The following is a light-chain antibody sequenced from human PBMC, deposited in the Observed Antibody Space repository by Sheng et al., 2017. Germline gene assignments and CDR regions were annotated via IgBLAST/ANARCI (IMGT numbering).Light chain of an antibody. V-gene: IGKV1-39*01. Sequence: DIQMTQSPSSLSASLGDRVIITCRASQRISSYLNWYQQKPGKAPKLLIYAASSLQTGVPSRFSGSGSGTDFTLTISSLQPEDFATYFCQQSYTTHTWTFGQGTKVEIK. J-gene: IGKJ1*01. CDR3: QQSYTTHTWT. CDR2: AAS. CDR1: QRISSY.